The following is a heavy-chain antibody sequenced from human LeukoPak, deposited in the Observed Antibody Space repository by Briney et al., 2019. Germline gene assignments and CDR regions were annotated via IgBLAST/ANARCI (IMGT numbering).Heavy chain of an antibody. CDR2: ISYSGST. D-gene: IGHD6-13*01. CDR1: GDSVTSRYY. J-gene: IGHJ4*02. CDR3: ARRGYSSSWND. Sequence: PSETLSLTCTVSGDSVTSRYYWTWIRQSPGKGLEWIGHISYSGSTNYNPSLKSRVTISPDTSKNQLSLSLRSVTAADTAVYYCARRGYSSSWNDWGQGTLITVSS. V-gene: IGHV4-59*08.